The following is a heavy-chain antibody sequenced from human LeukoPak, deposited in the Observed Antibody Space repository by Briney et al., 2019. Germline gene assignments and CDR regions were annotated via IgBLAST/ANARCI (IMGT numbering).Heavy chain of an antibody. D-gene: IGHD3-16*01. Sequence: SETLSLTCAASGGSISSYCWSWVRQPPGKGLEWIGYIYYSGSTNYNPSLKSRVTISVDTSKNQFSLKLSSVTAADTAVYYCARGYRGWGLPLDYWGQGTLVTVSS. CDR3: ARGYRGWGLPLDY. CDR1: GGSISSYC. V-gene: IGHV4-59*01. J-gene: IGHJ4*02. CDR2: IYYSGST.